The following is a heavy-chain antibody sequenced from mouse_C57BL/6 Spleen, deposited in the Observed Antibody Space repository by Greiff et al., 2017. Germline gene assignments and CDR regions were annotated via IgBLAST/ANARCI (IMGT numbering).Heavy chain of an antibody. Sequence: VQLQQSGAELVRPGTSVKVSCKASGYAFTNYLIEWVKQRPGQGLEWIGVINPGSGGTKYNEKFKGKATLTADKSSSTAYMQLSSLTSEDSAVYFCARSNYYGPWGQGTSVTVSS. CDR2: INPGSGGT. CDR3: ARSNYYGP. D-gene: IGHD1-1*01. CDR1: GYAFTNYL. V-gene: IGHV1-54*01. J-gene: IGHJ4*01.